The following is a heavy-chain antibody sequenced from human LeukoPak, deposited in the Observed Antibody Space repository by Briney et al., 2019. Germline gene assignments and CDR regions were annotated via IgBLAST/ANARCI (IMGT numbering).Heavy chain of an antibody. CDR3: ARDVYYFDY. D-gene: IGHD5/OR15-5a*01. J-gene: IGHJ4*02. Sequence: GWSLRLSCAASGFTFSTNYMSWVRQAPGKGLEWVSLIYSDGTTNYSDSVKGRFTISRDNSKNTLFLQMNSLRAEDTAVYYCARDVYYFDYWGQGTLVTVSS. V-gene: IGHV3-53*01. CDR1: GFTFSTNY. CDR2: IYSDGTT.